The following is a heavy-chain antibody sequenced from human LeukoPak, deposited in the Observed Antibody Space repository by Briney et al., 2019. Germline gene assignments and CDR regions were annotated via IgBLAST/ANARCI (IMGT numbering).Heavy chain of an antibody. D-gene: IGHD4-17*01. CDR3: ARDRHDYGDSAPFDY. Sequence: PGGSLRLSCAASGFTVSSNYMSWVRQAPGKGLEWVSVIYSGGSTYYADSVKGRFTISRDNSKNTLYLQMNSLRAEDTAVYYCARDRHDYGDSAPFDYWGQGTLVTVSS. CDR2: IYSGGST. J-gene: IGHJ4*02. CDR1: GFTVSSNY. V-gene: IGHV3-66*01.